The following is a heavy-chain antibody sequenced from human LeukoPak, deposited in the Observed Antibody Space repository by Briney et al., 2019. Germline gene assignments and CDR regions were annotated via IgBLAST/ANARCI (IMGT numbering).Heavy chain of an antibody. CDR1: GFTFSSYG. CDR2: ISYDGSNK. CDR3: ANGRPAAGDSPAFDF. V-gene: IGHV3-30*18. J-gene: IGHJ4*02. Sequence: QPGRSLRLSCTASGFTFSSYGMYWVRQAPGKGLEWVAGISYDGSNKYYADSVKGRFTISRDNSKNTLSVQMDSLRAEDTAVYYCANGRPAAGDSPAFDFWGQGTLVTVSS. D-gene: IGHD2-21*01.